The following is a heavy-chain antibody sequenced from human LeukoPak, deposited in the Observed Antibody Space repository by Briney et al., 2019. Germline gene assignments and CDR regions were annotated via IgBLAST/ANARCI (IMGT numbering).Heavy chain of an antibody. D-gene: IGHD3-22*01. V-gene: IGHV3-48*03. CDR2: ISSSGYTK. J-gene: IGHJ4*02. CDR3: ARDLLVVAPADY. Sequence: GGSLRLSCAASGFTFSSYEMNWVRQAPGKGLEWVSYISSSGYTKYYADSVKGRFTISRDNAKNSLYLQMNGLRAEDTAVYYCARDLLVVAPADYWGQGTLVSVSS. CDR1: GFTFSSYE.